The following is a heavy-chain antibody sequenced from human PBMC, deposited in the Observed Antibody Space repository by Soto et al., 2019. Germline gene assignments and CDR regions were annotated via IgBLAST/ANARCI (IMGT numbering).Heavy chain of an antibody. CDR2: IYYSGST. CDR3: ARHPRYCSGGSCSYFQH. CDR1: GGSISNSSYY. Sequence: SETLSLICTVSGGSISNSSYYWGWIRQPPGRGLEWIGNIYYSGSTYYNPSLRGRVTLSVDASKNQFSLKLSPVTAADTAVYYCARHPRYCSGGSCSYFQHWGQGTPVTVSS. V-gene: IGHV4-39*01. D-gene: IGHD2-15*01. J-gene: IGHJ1*01.